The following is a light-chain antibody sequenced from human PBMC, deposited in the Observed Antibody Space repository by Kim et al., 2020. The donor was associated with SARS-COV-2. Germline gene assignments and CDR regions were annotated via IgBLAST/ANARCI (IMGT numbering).Light chain of an antibody. J-gene: IGKJ3*01. CDR3: QQSYITPFT. CDR2: AAS. Sequence: DIQMTQSPSSLSACVGDRVTITCRTSQSISSHLNWYHQKPGRAPKLLIYAASTLQGGVPSRFSGSGSETDFTLTISSLQPEDFGTYFCQQSYITPFTFGPGTKVDIK. CDR1: QSISSH. V-gene: IGKV1-39*01.